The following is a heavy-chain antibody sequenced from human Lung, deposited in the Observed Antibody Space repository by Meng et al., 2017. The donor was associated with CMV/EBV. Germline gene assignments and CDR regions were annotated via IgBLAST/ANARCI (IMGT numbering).Heavy chain of an antibody. D-gene: IGHD1-7*01. Sequence: ASXXVSXKAYGYTFTAYYMHWVRQAPGQGLEWMGRIDLVSGDTYYGQQFQGRVTMTRDTSITTAYIELTRLTSDDTAVYYCARDNWNYDQKLFDYWGQGTLVTVSS. CDR1: GYTFTAYY. CDR2: IDLVSGDT. V-gene: IGHV1-2*06. J-gene: IGHJ4*02. CDR3: ARDNWNYDQKLFDY.